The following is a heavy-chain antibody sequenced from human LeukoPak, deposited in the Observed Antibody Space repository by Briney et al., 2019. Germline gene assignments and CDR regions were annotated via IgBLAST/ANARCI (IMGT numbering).Heavy chain of an antibody. CDR1: GGSISRSSYY. CDR3: ARGGRSDY. J-gene: IGHJ4*02. V-gene: IGHV4-39*07. D-gene: IGHD1-14*01. Sequence: PSETLSLTCTVSGGSISRSSYYWGWIRQPPGKGLEWIASIYYSGSTYYNPSLKSRVTISVDTSKNQFSLKLSSVTAADTAVYYCARGGRSDYWGQGTLVTVSS. CDR2: IYYSGST.